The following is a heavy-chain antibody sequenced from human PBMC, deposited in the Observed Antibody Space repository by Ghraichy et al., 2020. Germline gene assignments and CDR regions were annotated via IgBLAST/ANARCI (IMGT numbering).Heavy chain of an antibody. J-gene: IGHJ4*02. V-gene: IGHV2-5*01. D-gene: IGHD3-22*01. Sequence: SGPTLVKPTQTLTLTCTFSGFSLSTVSVGVGWIRQPPGKALEWLAPIFWNDDKRYSPSLKSRLTLTKDTSKNQVVLTMTNVDPLDTATYYCAYNRRGYFDSWGQGTLVTVSS. CDR1: GFSLSTVSVG. CDR2: IFWNDDK. CDR3: AYNRRGYFDS.